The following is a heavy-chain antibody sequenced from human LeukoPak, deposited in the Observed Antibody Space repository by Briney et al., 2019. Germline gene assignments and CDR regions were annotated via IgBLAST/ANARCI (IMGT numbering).Heavy chain of an antibody. Sequence: GGSLRLSCAAPGFTFSDYYMSWIRQAPGKGLEWVSYISRGGSTIYYADSVKGRFTISRDNAKNSLYLQMNSLRAEDTAVYYCARDFTYTGYFDPWGQGNLVTVSS. CDR2: ISRGGSTI. D-gene: IGHD3-16*01. CDR1: GFTFSDYY. CDR3: ARDFTYTGYFDP. V-gene: IGHV3-11*01. J-gene: IGHJ5*02.